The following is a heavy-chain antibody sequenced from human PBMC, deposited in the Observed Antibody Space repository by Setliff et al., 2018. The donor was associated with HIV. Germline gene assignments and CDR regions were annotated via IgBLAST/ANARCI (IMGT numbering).Heavy chain of an antibody. Sequence: ASVKVSCKTFGYTFTTYSLHWVRQAPGQSLEWMGWINVGKGDTKYSQEFQGRISITTDTSASTGHMELSSLRSDDTAVYFCARGALLAVFDFDHWGHGTLVTVSS. CDR3: ARGALLAVFDFDH. CDR1: GYTFTTYS. CDR2: INVGKGDT. J-gene: IGHJ4*01. D-gene: IGHD3-10*01. V-gene: IGHV1-3*01.